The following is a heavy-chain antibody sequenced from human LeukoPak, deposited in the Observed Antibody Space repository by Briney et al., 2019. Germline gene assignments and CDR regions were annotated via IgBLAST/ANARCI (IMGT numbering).Heavy chain of an antibody. J-gene: IGHJ4*02. CDR3: ARQSYDSSGSGDY. V-gene: IGHV5-51*01. D-gene: IGHD3-22*01. Sequence: GIIYPGDSDTRYSPSFQGQVTISADKSISTAYLQWSSLKASDTAMYYCARQSYDSSGSGDYWGQGTLVTVSS. CDR2: IYPGDSDT.